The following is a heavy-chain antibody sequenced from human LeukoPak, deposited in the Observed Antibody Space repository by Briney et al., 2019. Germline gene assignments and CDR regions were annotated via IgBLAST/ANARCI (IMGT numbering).Heavy chain of an antibody. V-gene: IGHV3-7*03. D-gene: IGHD3-3*01. J-gene: IGHJ6*02. Sequence: PGGSLRLSCVASGFTFSSYWMSWVRQAPGKGLEWVANIKQDGSAKYYVDSVKGRFTISRDNAKNSLYLQMNSLRAGDTAVYYCARDGSGRYDFWSGMDVWGQGTTVTVSS. CDR2: IKQDGSAK. CDR1: GFTFSSYW. CDR3: ARDGSGRYDFWSGMDV.